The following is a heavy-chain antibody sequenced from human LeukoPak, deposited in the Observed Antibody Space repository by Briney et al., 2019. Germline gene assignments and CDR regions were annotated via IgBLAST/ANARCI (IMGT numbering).Heavy chain of an antibody. V-gene: IGHV4-39*07. CDR2: GHYSGRA. J-gene: IGHJ4*02. D-gene: IGHD3-10*01. CDR3: ATSHDFTRGGFDY. CDR1: GVSITSTNYL. Sequence: SETLSLTCTLSGVSITSTNYLCGWGRQHPGEGLGWIGSGHYSGRAYYPPSLNNRVSISTRPSNSQFSLKLVFATPTGTAFYFGATSHDFTRGGFDYWGLGTLVTVSS.